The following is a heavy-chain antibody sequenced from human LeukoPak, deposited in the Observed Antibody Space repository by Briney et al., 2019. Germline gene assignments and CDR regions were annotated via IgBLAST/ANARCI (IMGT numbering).Heavy chain of an antibody. Sequence: SETLSLTCTVSGGSISSYYWRWIRQPAGKGLEWIGRIYTSGSTNYNPSLKSRVTMSVDTSKNQFSLKLSSVTAADTAVYYCARDRRDSSWYYFDYWGQGTLVTVSS. CDR1: GGSISSYY. V-gene: IGHV4-4*07. CDR3: ARDRRDSSWYYFDY. CDR2: IYTSGST. D-gene: IGHD6-13*01. J-gene: IGHJ4*02.